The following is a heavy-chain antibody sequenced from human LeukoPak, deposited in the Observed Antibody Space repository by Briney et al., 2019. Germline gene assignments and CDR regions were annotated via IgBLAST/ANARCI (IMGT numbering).Heavy chain of an antibody. V-gene: IGHV4-34*01. J-gene: IGHJ4*02. D-gene: IGHD3-22*01. CDR2: INHSGST. CDR3: ARAPTDSSGYYD. CDR1: GGSFSGYY. Sequence: PSETLSLTCAVYGGSFSGYYWSWIRQPPGKGLEWIGEINHSGSTNYNPSLKSRVTISVDTSKNQFSLKLSSVTAADTAVYYCARAPTDSSGYYDWGQGTLVTVSS.